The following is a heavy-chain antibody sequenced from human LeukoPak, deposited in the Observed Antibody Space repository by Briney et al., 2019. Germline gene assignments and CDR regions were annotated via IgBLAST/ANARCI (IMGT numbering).Heavy chain of an antibody. CDR1: GFTFSSYG. CDR2: IWYDGSNK. J-gene: IGHJ4*02. D-gene: IGHD3-22*01. CDR3: AKDQARNYYDSSGFDY. V-gene: IGHV3-33*06. Sequence: GGSLRLSCAASGFTFSSYGMHWVRQAPGKGLEWVAVIWYDGSNKYSADSVKGRFTISRDNSKNTLYLQMNSLRAEDTAVYYCAKDQARNYYDSSGFDYWGQGTLVTVSS.